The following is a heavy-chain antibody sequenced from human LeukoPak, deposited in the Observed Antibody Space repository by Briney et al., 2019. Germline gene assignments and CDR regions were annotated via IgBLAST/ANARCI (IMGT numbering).Heavy chain of an antibody. D-gene: IGHD3-22*01. CDR3: VTYYHDSSGYPLLGNY. Sequence: APVNVSCKASGYTFTSFGISWLRQAPRQGLEWIGLISAYKGNTNYAQKLQGRVTMHIDRSTSTAYMELRSLRSDDTAVYYCVTYYHDSSGYPLLGNYWGQGTLVTVSS. CDR2: ISAYKGNT. V-gene: IGHV1-18*01. CDR1: GYTFTSFG. J-gene: IGHJ4*02.